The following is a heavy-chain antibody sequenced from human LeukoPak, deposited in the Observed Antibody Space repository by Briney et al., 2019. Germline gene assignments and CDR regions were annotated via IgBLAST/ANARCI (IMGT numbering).Heavy chain of an antibody. CDR3: ARDHRVVVAAKYFDY. J-gene: IGHJ4*02. V-gene: IGHV1-46*01. CDR1: GYTFTNYH. D-gene: IGHD2-15*01. Sequence: GASVKVSCKASGYTFTNYHMHWVRQAPGQGPEWMGIVNPSGGSTAYAQQFQGRVTMTRDMSTSTVYMELSSLRSEDTAVYYCARDHRVVVAAKYFDYWGQGTLVTVSS. CDR2: VNPSGGST.